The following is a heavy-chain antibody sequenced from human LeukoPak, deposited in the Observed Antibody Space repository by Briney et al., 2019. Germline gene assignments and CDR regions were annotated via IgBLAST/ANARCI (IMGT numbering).Heavy chain of an antibody. CDR2: IKSKTDGGTT. CDR3: TTDSYDRERTWFDP. CDR1: GFTFSNAW. J-gene: IGHJ5*02. Sequence: GGSLRLSCAASGFTFSNAWMSWVRQAPGKGLEWVGRIKSKTDGGTTDYAARGKGRLTTARDETKKTMYMKRNRQKTEDRDEYYCTTDSYDRERTWFDPWGQGTLVTVSS. D-gene: IGHD5-18*01. V-gene: IGHV3-15*01.